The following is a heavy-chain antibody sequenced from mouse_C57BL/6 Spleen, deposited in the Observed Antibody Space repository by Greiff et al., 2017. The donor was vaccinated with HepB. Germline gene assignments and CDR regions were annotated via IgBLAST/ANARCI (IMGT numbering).Heavy chain of an antibody. D-gene: IGHD1-1*01. CDR1: GFTFSDYG. J-gene: IGHJ1*03. CDR2: ISSGSSTI. CDR3: ARGATVVEYFDV. Sequence: EVQLVESGGGLVKPGGSLKLSCAASGFTFSDYGMHWVRQAPEKGLEWVAYISSGSSTIYYADTVKGRFTISRDNAKNTLFLQMTSLRSEDTAMYYCARGATVVEYFDVWGTGTTVTVSS. V-gene: IGHV5-17*01.